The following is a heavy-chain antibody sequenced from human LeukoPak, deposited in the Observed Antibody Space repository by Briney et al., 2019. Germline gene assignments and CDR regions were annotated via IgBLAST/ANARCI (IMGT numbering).Heavy chain of an antibody. V-gene: IGHV4-34*01. D-gene: IGHD3-3*01. CDR2: INHSGST. J-gene: IGHJ4*02. CDR1: GGSFSGCY. Sequence: PSETLSLTCAVYGGSFSGCYWSWIRQPPGKGLEWIGEINHSGSTNYNPSLKSRVTISVDTSKNQFSLKLSSVTAADTAVYYCARDTTYYDFWSGYPDYWGQGTLVTVSS. CDR3: ARDTTYYDFWSGYPDY.